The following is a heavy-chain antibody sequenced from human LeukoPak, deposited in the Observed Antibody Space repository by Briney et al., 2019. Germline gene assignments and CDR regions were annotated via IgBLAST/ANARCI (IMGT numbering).Heavy chain of an antibody. CDR1: GFPFSSYD. D-gene: IGHD1-1*01. CDR3: ARKLTGTTYFDC. CDR2: IHSSGGTI. J-gene: IGHJ4*02. V-gene: IGHV3-48*03. Sequence: GGSLRLSCATSGFPFSSYDMNWVRQAPGKGLEWVSYIHSSGGTIYYADSVKGRFTISRDSAKNSVYLRMNSLRAEDMALYYCARKLTGTTYFDCWGQGILVTVSS.